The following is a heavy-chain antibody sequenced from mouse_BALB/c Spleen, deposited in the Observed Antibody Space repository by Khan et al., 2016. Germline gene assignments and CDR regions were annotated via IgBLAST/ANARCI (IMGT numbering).Heavy chain of an antibody. D-gene: IGHD2-5*01. V-gene: IGHV5-17*02. CDR1: GSNFSSFG. J-gene: IGHJ4*01. CDR3: ARRIVTRDYYGMDY. Sequence: EVELVESGGGLVQPGGSRKLPCAASGSNFSSFGMHWVRQAPEKGLEWVAYISSGSNTIYYADTVKGRFTISRDNPKKNLFLQMTSLRPEDTAMYYCARRIVTRDYYGMDYWGQGTLVTVSS. CDR2: ISSGSNTI.